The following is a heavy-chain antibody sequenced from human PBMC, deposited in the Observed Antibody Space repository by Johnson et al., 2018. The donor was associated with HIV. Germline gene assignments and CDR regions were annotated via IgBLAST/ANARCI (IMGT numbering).Heavy chain of an antibody. CDR3: AKDLSITMIVGDAFDI. CDR1: GFSISSNY. Sequence: VQLVESGGGLIQPGGSLRLSCKASGFSISSNYMSWVRQPPGKGLEWVSVFYSGSNTYYADSVKGRFTISRDNSNNTLYLQMNSLRAEDTAVYYCAKDLSITMIVGDAFDIWGQGTMVTVSS. D-gene: IGHD3-22*01. J-gene: IGHJ3*02. CDR2: FYSGSNT. V-gene: IGHV3-53*01.